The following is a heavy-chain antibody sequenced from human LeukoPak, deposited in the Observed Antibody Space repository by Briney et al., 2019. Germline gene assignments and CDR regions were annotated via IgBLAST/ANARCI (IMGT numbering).Heavy chain of an antibody. V-gene: IGHV4-30-4*01. Sequence: PSQTLSLTCTVSGGSISSGDCYWSWIRQPPGKGLEWIGYIYYSGSTYYNPSLKSRVTISVDTSKNQFSLKLSSVTAADTAVYYCARSPRVLGLWLGYWGQGTLVTVSS. D-gene: IGHD5-18*01. J-gene: IGHJ4*02. CDR1: GGSISSGDCY. CDR2: IYYSGST. CDR3: ARSPRVLGLWLGY.